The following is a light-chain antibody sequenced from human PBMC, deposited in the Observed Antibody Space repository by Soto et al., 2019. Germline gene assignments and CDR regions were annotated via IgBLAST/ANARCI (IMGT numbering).Light chain of an antibody. CDR3: QQYSSYST. J-gene: IGKJ1*01. CDR2: EAS. Sequence: DIQMTQSPSTLSGSVGDRVTITCRASQTISSWLAWYQQKPGKAPKLLIYEASNLDSGVPSRFSGSGSGTEFTLTISSLQPDDFATYYCQQYSSYSTFGPGTKVEIK. V-gene: IGKV1-5*03. CDR1: QTISSW.